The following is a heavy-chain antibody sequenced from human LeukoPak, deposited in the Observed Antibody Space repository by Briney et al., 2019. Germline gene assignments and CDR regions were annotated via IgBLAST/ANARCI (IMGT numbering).Heavy chain of an antibody. D-gene: IGHD3-22*01. J-gene: IGHJ4*02. CDR1: GFTFSSYG. CDR3: ARDYYDSSGYPYFDY. Sequence: ARSLRLSCAASGFTFSSYGMHWVRQAPGKGLEWVAVIWYDGSNKYYADSVKGRFTISRDNSKNTLYLQMNSLRAEDTAVYYCARDYYDSSGYPYFDYWGQGTLVTVSS. CDR2: IWYDGSNK. V-gene: IGHV3-33*01.